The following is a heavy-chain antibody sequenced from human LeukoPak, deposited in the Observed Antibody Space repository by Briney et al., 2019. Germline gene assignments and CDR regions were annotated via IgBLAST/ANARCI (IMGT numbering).Heavy chain of an antibody. V-gene: IGHV1-46*01. D-gene: IGHD5-12*01. CDR1: GYTFTSYY. Sequence: ASVKVSCKASGYTFTSYYMHWVRQAPGQGLEWMGIINPSGGSTSYAQKFQGRVTMTRDMSTSTVYVELSSLRSEDTAVYYCARAGEVARYYMDVWGKGTTVTVSS. CDR3: ARAGEVARYYMDV. CDR2: INPSGGST. J-gene: IGHJ6*03.